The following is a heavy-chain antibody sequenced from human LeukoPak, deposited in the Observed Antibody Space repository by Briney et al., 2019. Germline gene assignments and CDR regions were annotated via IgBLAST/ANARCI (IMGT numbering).Heavy chain of an antibody. CDR3: ASFESGGEARGFDY. Sequence: PGGSLRLSCAASGFTVSSNYMSWVRQAPGKGLEWVSVIYSGGSTYYADSVKGRFTISRDSSKNTLYLQMNSLRAEDTAVYYCASFESGGEARGFDYWGQGTLVTVSS. CDR1: GFTVSSNY. V-gene: IGHV3-53*01. CDR2: IYSGGST. J-gene: IGHJ4*02. D-gene: IGHD3-10*01.